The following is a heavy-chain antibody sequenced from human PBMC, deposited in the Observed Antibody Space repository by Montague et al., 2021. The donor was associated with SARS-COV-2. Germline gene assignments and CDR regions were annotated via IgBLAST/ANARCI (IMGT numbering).Heavy chain of an antibody. CDR1: GGSITNNIDY. J-gene: IGHJ3*01. CDR3: ARLKRYFDSSGSPSAFDF. V-gene: IGHV4-39*02. CDR2: IYYTGNT. D-gene: IGHD3-22*01. Sequence: SETRSLTCTVSGGSITNNIDYWAWIRQPPGKGLEWIGSIYYTGNTYYNPSLKSRVTISVVTSKNHFTLKLSSVTAAETAAYYCARLKRYFDSSGSPSAFDFWGQGTKVTVSS.